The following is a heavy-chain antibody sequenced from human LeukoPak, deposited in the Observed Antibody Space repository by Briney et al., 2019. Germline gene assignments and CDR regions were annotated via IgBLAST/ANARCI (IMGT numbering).Heavy chain of an antibody. CDR1: GGSISSGGYS. CDR2: IYHSGST. D-gene: IGHD3-10*01. V-gene: IGHV4-30-2*01. J-gene: IGHJ4*02. Sequence: PSETLSLTCAVSGGSISSGGYSWSWIRQPPGKGLEWIGYIYHSGSTYYNPSLKSRVTISVDRSKNQFSLKLSSVTAADTAVYYCVRDHKVRRVDYWGQGTLVTVSS. CDR3: VRDHKVRRVDY.